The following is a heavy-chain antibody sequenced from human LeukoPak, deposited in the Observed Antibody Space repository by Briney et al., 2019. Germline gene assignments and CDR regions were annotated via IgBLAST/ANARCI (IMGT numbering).Heavy chain of an antibody. CDR2: IYDSGST. Sequence: KTSETLSLTCTVSGASIRSGDYYWSWIRQPPGKGLEWIGYIYDSGSTYYNPSLKSRITISVDTSENRFSLKLSSVTATDPAVYYCARDCSGGSCYGAFDIWGQGTMVTVSS. CDR3: ARDCSGGSCYGAFDI. D-gene: IGHD2-15*01. J-gene: IGHJ3*02. CDR1: GASIRSGDYY. V-gene: IGHV4-30-4*01.